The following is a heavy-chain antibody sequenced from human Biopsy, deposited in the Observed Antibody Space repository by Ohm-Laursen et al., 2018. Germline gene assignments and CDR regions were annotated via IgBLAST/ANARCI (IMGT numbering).Heavy chain of an antibody. CDR1: GFTFKNYN. CDR3: ASDLNGDPSAFDY. D-gene: IGHD4-17*01. J-gene: IGHJ4*02. V-gene: IGHV3-21*03. Sequence: SLRLSCSASGFTFKNYNMNWVRQAPGKGLEWVSSITDSGSHMYYADSVKGRFTISRDNSKNTLFLQMNSLRAADTAIYYCASDLNGDPSAFDYWGQGTPVTVSS. CDR2: ITDSGSHM.